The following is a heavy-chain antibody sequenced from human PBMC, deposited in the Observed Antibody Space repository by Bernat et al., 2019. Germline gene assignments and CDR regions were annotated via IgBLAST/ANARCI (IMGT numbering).Heavy chain of an antibody. V-gene: IGHV3-48*03. Sequence: EVQLVESGGGLVQPGGSLRLSCAASGFTFSSYEMNWVRQAPGKGLEWVSYISSSGSTIYYAESVNSRFTVNTKNAKYSLLLQMKSLRAEDKAVYYCGMADKRYYFDYWGQGTLVTVSS. CDR3: GMADKRYYFDY. J-gene: IGHJ4*02. D-gene: IGHD2-8*01. CDR2: ISSSGSTI. CDR1: GFTFSSYE.